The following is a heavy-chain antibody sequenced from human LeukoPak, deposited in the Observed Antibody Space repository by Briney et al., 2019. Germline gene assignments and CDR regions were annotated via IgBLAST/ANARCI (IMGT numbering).Heavy chain of an antibody. J-gene: IGHJ4*02. CDR3: ARLLQGVAGTWGY. CDR1: GYTFTTYW. Sequence: GASVKVSCKASGYTFTTYWIAWVRQMPGKGLEWMGMIYPGDSDTRYSPSFQGQITISVDKSISIAYLQWSSLKASDTAMYYCARLLQGVAGTWGYWGQGTLVTVS. D-gene: IGHD6-19*01. CDR2: IYPGDSDT. V-gene: IGHV5-51*01.